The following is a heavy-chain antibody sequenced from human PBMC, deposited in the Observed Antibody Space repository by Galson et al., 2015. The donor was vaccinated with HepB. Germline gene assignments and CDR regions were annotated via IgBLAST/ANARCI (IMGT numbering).Heavy chain of an antibody. Sequence: SLRLSCAASGFTFDDYAMHWVRQAPGKGLEWVSGISWNSGSIGYADSVKGRFTISRDNAKNSLYLQMNSLRAEDTALYYCAKDNDYIWGSYRSAYMDVWGKGTTVTVSS. CDR1: GFTFDDYA. J-gene: IGHJ6*03. CDR3: AKDNDYIWGSYRSAYMDV. D-gene: IGHD3-16*02. CDR2: ISWNSGSI. V-gene: IGHV3-9*01.